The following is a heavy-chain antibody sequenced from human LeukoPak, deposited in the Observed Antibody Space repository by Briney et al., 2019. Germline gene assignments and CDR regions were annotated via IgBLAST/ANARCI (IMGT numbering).Heavy chain of an antibody. J-gene: IGHJ4*02. Sequence: PSEALSLTCAVYGGSFSGYYWSWIRQPPGKGREWMGEINHSGSTNYNPSLKSRVTISVDTSKNQFSLKLSSVTAADTAVYYCAKTPTALVRGGYYFDNWGQGTLVTVSS. V-gene: IGHV4-34*01. CDR1: GGSFSGYY. D-gene: IGHD6-6*01. CDR2: INHSGST. CDR3: AKTPTALVRGGYYFDN.